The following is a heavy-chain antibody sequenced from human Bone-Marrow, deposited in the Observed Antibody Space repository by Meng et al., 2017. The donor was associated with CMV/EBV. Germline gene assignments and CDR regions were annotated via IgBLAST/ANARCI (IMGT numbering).Heavy chain of an antibody. CDR2: MNSGSGVT. J-gene: IGHJ3*02. Sequence: ASVKVSCKASGYTFTSYGISWVRQAPGQGLEWMGWMNSGSGVTKYAEKFQGRVTITADKSTSTAYMELSSLRSEDTAVYYCARSTTIFGVVIMRGGAFDIWGQGTMVTVSS. V-gene: IGHV1-18*01. CDR3: ARSTTIFGVVIMRGGAFDI. D-gene: IGHD3-3*01. CDR1: GYTFTSYG.